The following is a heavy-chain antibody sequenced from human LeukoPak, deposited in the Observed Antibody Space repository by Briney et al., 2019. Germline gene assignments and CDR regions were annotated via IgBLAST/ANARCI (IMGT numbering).Heavy chain of an antibody. CDR1: GFIFSDYG. D-gene: IGHD6-6*01. V-gene: IGHV3-33*06. CDR3: AKDYSSSLTNWFDP. Sequence: GGSLRLSCAASGFIFSDYGMHWVRQAPGKGLEWVAVIWNNGNNRYADSVRGRFTISRDDSKNTLYLQMDSLRAEDTAVYYCAKDYSSSLTNWFDPWGQGTLVTVSS. CDR2: IWNNGNNR. J-gene: IGHJ5*02.